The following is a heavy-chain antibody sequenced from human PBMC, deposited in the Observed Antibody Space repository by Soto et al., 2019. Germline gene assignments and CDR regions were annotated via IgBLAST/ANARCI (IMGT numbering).Heavy chain of an antibody. CDR2: IKSKTDGGTT. Sequence: PGGSLRLSCAASGFTFSNAWMSWVRQAPGKGLEWVGRIKSKTDGGTTDYAAPVKGRFTISRDDSKNTLYLQMDSLKTEDTAVYYCTTVKRRWLVTFDYWGQGTLVTVSS. CDR1: GFTFSNAW. D-gene: IGHD6-19*01. CDR3: TTVKRRWLVTFDY. V-gene: IGHV3-15*01. J-gene: IGHJ4*02.